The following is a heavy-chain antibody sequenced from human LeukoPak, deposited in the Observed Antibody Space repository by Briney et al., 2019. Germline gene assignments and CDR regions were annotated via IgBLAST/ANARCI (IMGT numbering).Heavy chain of an antibody. D-gene: IGHD1-26*01. V-gene: IGHV1-69*13. CDR3: ARVGYSGSQGRSNDAFDI. CDR2: IIPIFGTA. CDR1: GGTFSSYA. J-gene: IGHJ3*02. Sequence: SVKVSCKASGGTFSSYAISWVRQAPGQGLEWMGGIIPIFGTANYAQKFQGRVTITADESTSTAYMELSSLRSEDTAVYYCARVGYSGSQGRSNDAFDIWGQGTMVTVSS.